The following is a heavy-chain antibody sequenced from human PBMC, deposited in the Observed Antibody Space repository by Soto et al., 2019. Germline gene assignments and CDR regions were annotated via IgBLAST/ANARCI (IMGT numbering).Heavy chain of an antibody. D-gene: IGHD2-2*01. J-gene: IGHJ4*02. Sequence: SETLSLTCSVSGGSISSYYWSWIRQPPGKGLEWIGYIYYSGSTNYNPSLKSRVTISVDTSKNQFSLKLSSVTAADTAVYYCARAVLPATAPFDYWGQGTLVTVSS. CDR2: IYYSGST. CDR1: GGSISSYY. CDR3: ARAVLPATAPFDY. V-gene: IGHV4-59*01.